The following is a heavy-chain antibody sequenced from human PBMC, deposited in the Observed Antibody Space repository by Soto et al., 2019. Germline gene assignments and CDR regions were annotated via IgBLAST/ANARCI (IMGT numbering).Heavy chain of an antibody. Sequence: SVKVSCKASGFTFTSSAFQWVRQARGQRLEWIGWIAVGSGYTNYAQRFQDRVTLTRDMSTATTYMELSRLTSEDTAIYYCAADATAWQQMVPSDYWGQGTLVTVS. CDR3: AADATAWQQMVPSDY. CDR2: IAVGSGYT. V-gene: IGHV1-58*01. J-gene: IGHJ4*02. D-gene: IGHD2-8*01. CDR1: GFTFTSSA.